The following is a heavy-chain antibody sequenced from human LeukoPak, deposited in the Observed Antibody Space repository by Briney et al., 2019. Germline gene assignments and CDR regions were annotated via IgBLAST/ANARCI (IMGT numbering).Heavy chain of an antibody. V-gene: IGHV3-7*01. J-gene: IGHJ4*02. CDR2: INGDGRDK. CDR1: GFTFSIYW. D-gene: IGHD3-9*01. Sequence: PGGSLRLSWAASGFTFSIYWMNWVRQAAGKGLEWVANINGDGRDKYYVGSVRGRFTISRDNADNALYLQMNSLRGDDTALYYCARGVDSAIDWWGQGTLVTVSS. CDR3: ARGVDSAIDW.